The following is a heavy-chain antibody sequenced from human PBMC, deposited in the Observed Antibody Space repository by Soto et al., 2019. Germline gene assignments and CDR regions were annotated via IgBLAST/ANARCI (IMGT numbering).Heavy chain of an antibody. V-gene: IGHV1-18*04. J-gene: IGHJ4*02. CDR2: ISDYNGNT. CDR1: GYTFTSYG. D-gene: IGHD5-12*01. Sequence: QVQLVQSGAEVKKPGASVKVSCKASGYTFTSYGISWVRQAPGQGLEWMGWISDYNGNTNYAQKLQGRVTMTTSTTTSTASIERMSRRSDDTAVDYCARDASYSGYPRPFDYWGQGTLVTVSA. CDR3: ARDASYSGYPRPFDY.